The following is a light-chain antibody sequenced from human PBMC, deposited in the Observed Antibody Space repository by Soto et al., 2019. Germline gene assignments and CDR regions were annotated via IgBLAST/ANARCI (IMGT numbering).Light chain of an antibody. CDR3: CSYAGSYV. V-gene: IGLV2-23*02. J-gene: IGLJ1*01. Sequence: QSVLTQPASVSGSPGQSITISCTGTSSDVGSYNLVSWYQQHPGKAPKLMIYEVSKRPSGVSNRFSGSKSGNTASLTISGLQAEDEADYYCCSYAGSYVCGTGTRSPS. CDR1: SSDVGSYNL. CDR2: EVS.